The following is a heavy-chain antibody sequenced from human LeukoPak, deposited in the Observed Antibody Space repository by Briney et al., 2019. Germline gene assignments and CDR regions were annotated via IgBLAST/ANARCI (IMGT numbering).Heavy chain of an antibody. V-gene: IGHV3-53*01. D-gene: IGHD2-15*01. CDR1: GXTVKNNY. CDR3: AIGSYCSGGSCYPLFDY. J-gene: IGHJ4*02. CDR2: IYGDGST. Sequence: GGSLRLSCGASGXTVKNNYMNWVRQAPGKGLEWVSGIYGDGSTYYADFVKGRFTISRDSSKSTLYLQMNSLRAEDTAVYYCAIGSYCSGGSCYPLFDYWGRGTLVTVSS.